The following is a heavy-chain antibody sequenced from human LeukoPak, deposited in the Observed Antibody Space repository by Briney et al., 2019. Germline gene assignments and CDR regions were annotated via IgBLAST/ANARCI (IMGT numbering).Heavy chain of an antibody. D-gene: IGHD4-17*01. Sequence: PGESLRLSCAASGFTFSSFTMNWVRQAPGKGLEWVSSISSTSTYIHYADSVKGRFTISRDNAKNSLYLQMNSLRAEDTAVYYCARFDYADSLAFDYWGQGTLVTVSS. J-gene: IGHJ4*02. CDR3: ARFDYADSLAFDY. CDR2: ISSTSTYI. V-gene: IGHV3-21*01. CDR1: GFTFSSFT.